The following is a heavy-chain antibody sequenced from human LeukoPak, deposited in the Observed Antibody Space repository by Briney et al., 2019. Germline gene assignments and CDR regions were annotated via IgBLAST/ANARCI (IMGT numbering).Heavy chain of an antibody. CDR2: ISAYNGNT. J-gene: IGHJ5*02. CDR3: ARHVYSSSSGGWFDP. Sequence: ASVKVSCKASGYTFTSYGISWVRQAPGQGLEWMGWISAYNGNTNYAQKLQGRVTMTTDTSTSTAYMELRSLRSDDTAVYYCARHVYSSSSGGWFDPWGQGTLVTVSS. V-gene: IGHV1-18*01. D-gene: IGHD6-6*01. CDR1: GYTFTSYG.